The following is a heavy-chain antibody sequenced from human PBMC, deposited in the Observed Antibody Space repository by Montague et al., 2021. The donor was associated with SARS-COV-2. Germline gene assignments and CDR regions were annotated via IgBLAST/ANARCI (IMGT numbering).Heavy chain of an antibody. J-gene: IGHJ4*02. Sequence: SLRLSCAASGFTFSSYSMNWVRQAPGKGLEWVSSISSSSSYIYYADSVKGRFTISRDNAKNSLYLQMNSLRAEDTAVYYCARDKYYDILTDYYNYWGQGTLVTVSS. CDR3: ARDKYYDILTDYYNY. CDR2: ISSSSSYI. D-gene: IGHD3-9*01. V-gene: IGHV3-21*01. CDR1: GFTFSSYS.